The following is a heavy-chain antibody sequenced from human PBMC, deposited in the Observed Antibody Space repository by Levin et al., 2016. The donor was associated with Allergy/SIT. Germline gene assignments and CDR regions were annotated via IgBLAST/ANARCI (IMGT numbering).Heavy chain of an antibody. CDR3: AREMYGSGSYPVYYYYGMDV. Sequence: PGKGLEWIGYIYYSGSTNYNPSLKSRVTISVDTSKNQFSLKLSSVTAADTAVYYCAREMYGSGSYPVYYYYGMDVWGQGTTVTVSS. V-gene: IGHV4-59*13. D-gene: IGHD3-10*01. CDR2: IYYSGST. J-gene: IGHJ6*02.